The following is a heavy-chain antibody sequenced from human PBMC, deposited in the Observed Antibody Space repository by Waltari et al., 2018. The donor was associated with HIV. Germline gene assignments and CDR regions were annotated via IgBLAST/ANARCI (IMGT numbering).Heavy chain of an antibody. Sequence: QVQLQQWGAGLLKPSETLSLTCAVYGGSFSGYYWSWIRQPPGKGLEWIGEINHSGSTNYNPSLKSRVTISVDTSKNQFSLKLSSVTAADTAVYYCARYGSGSYRTRWFDPWGQGTLVTVSS. CDR2: INHSGST. CDR3: ARYGSGSYRTRWFDP. CDR1: GGSFSGYY. J-gene: IGHJ5*02. V-gene: IGHV4-34*01. D-gene: IGHD3-10*01.